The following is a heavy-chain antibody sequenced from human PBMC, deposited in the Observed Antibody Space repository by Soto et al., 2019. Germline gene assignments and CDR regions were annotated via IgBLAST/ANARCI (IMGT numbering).Heavy chain of an antibody. CDR3: ARPNMWYGKIQE. CDR2: MFYSGTT. CDR1: GASMNGNY. J-gene: IGHJ1*01. V-gene: IGHV4-59*01. D-gene: IGHD2-15*01. Sequence: QVQLQESGPGLVKPSETLSLTCTVAGASMNGNYWTWVRQPPGKGLEWIGNMFYSGTTNYNPSLKSRVTMSLDTSANQFSLRLSSVTAADTAVYYCARPNMWYGKIQEWGRGTLVTVSS.